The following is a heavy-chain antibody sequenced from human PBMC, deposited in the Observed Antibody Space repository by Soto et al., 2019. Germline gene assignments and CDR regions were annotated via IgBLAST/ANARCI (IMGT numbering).Heavy chain of an antibody. CDR3: VKEDSRSWAVVSWYFDL. Sequence: VGSLRLSCEAFGFTFRSYAMNWVRQAPGKGLEWVSSITGGADSTYYADSVKGRFTISRDNSKNTLYLQMNSLRAEDTAVYYCVKEDSRSWAVVSWYFDLWGRGTLVTVSS. V-gene: IGHV3-23*01. J-gene: IGHJ2*01. CDR2: ITGGADST. CDR1: GFTFRSYA. D-gene: IGHD6-13*01.